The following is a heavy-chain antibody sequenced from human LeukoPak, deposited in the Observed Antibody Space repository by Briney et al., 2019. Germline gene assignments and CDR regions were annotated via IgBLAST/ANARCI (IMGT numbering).Heavy chain of an antibody. D-gene: IGHD4-23*01. Sequence: GGSLRLSCTTSGFTFSSYWMNWVRQAPGRGLEWVANIKQEGSEKYYVDSVKGRFTISRDNAKNSLSLQMNSLRAEDTAVYYCARGRPHGNDYWGQGTLVTVSS. CDR1: GFTFSSYW. J-gene: IGHJ4*02. CDR2: IKQEGSEK. V-gene: IGHV3-7*03. CDR3: ARGRPHGNDY.